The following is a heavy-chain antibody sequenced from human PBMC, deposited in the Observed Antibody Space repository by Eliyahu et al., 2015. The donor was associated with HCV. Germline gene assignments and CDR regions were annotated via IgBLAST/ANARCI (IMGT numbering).Heavy chain of an antibody. V-gene: IGHV4-34*01. CDR2: INHSGST. Sequence: QVQLQQWGAGLLKPSETLSLTCAVXGGSFSGYXWSWIRQPPGKGLXWXGEINHSGSTNYNPSLKSRVTISVDTSKNQFSLKLSSVTAADTAVYYCARAEVLLWFREIPENYFDYWGQGTLVTVSS. CDR3: ARAEVLLWFREIPENYFDY. J-gene: IGHJ4*02. D-gene: IGHD3-10*01. CDR1: GGSFSGYX.